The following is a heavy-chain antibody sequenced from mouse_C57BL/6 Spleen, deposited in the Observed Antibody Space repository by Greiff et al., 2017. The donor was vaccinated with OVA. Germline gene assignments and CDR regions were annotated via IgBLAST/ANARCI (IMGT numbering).Heavy chain of an antibody. CDR3: AKTVQYITTVAYYFDY. D-gene: IGHD1-1*01. V-gene: IGHV1-22*01. Sequence: EVQLQQSGPELVKPGASVKMSCKASGYTFTDYNMHWVKQSHGKSLEWIGYINPNNGGTSYNQKFKGKATLTVNTSSSTAYMELRSLTSEDSAVYYCAKTVQYITTVAYYFDYWGQGTTRTVSS. CDR2: INPNNGGT. J-gene: IGHJ2*01. CDR1: GYTFTDYN.